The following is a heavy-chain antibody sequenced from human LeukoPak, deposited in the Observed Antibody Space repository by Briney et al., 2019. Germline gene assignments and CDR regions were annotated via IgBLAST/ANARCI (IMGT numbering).Heavy chain of an antibody. CDR1: GGSISPYC. J-gene: IGHJ4*02. D-gene: IGHD1-1*01. CDR2: ILYSGTT. V-gene: IGHV4-59*01. Sequence: SETLSLTCTVSGGSISPYCWSWIRQTPGKGLEWIGYILYSGTTTNYNPSLKSRVTISVDTSKNQFSLKLSSVTAADTAVYYCARVGDWNDLVYWGQGTLVTVSS. CDR3: ARVGDWNDLVY.